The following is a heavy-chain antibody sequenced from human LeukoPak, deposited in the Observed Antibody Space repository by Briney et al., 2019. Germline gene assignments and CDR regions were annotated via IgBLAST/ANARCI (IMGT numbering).Heavy chain of an antibody. J-gene: IGHJ4*02. CDR3: AKRGEWVVVTSFYYFDY. CDR1: GFTFSSYA. V-gene: IGHV3-23*01. D-gene: IGHD2-21*02. CDR2: ISGSGGST. Sequence: GGSLRLSCAASGFTFSSYAMSWVRQAPGKGLEWVSAISGSGGSTYYADSVKGRFTISRDNSKNTLYLQMNSLRAEDTAVYYCAKRGEWVVVTSFYYFDYWGQGTLSPSPQ.